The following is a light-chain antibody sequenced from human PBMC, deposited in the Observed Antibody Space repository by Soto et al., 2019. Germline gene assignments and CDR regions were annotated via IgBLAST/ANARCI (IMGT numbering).Light chain of an antibody. V-gene: IGLV2-23*03. CDR2: EGS. CDR1: SSDVGSYNL. Sequence: QSALTQPASVSGSPGQSITISCTGTSSDVGSYNLVSWYQQHPGKGPKLMIYEGSKRPSGVSNRFSGSKSGNTASLTISGLQAEDEADYYCCSYAGSSTFGVFGGGTKLTVL. CDR3: CSYAGSSTFGV. J-gene: IGLJ3*02.